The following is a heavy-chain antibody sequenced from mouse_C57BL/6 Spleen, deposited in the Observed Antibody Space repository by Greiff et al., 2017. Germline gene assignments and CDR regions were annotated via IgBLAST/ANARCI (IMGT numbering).Heavy chain of an antibody. CDR3: ARGGDPFAY. V-gene: IGHV1-82*01. J-gene: IGHJ3*01. Sequence: QVHVKQSGPELVKPGASVKISCKASGYAFSSSWMNWVKQRPGKGLEWIGRIYPGDGDTNYNGKFKGKATLTADKSSSTAYMQLSSLTSGDSAVYFCARGGDPFAYWGQGTLVTVSA. CDR2: IYPGDGDT. CDR1: GYAFSSSW.